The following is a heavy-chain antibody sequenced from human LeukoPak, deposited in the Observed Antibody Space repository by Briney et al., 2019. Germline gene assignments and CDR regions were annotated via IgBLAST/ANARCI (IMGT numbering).Heavy chain of an antibody. CDR1: GCTFTGYY. Sequence: ASVKVSCKASGCTFTGYYLHWVRQAPGQGLEWMGWINPNSGGTNYAQKFQGRVTMTRDTSISTAYMELSRLTSDDTAVYYCARDYSGSGRGRTEFDYWGQGTLVTVSS. D-gene: IGHD3-10*01. CDR2: INPNSGGT. V-gene: IGHV1-2*02. CDR3: ARDYSGSGRGRTEFDY. J-gene: IGHJ4*02.